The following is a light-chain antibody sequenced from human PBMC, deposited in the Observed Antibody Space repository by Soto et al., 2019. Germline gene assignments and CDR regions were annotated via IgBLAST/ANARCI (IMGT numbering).Light chain of an antibody. CDR1: QGISSY. V-gene: IGKV1-8*01. Sequence: IRRTHAPSSFSASTLDRVSITFLASQGISSYLAWYQQKPGKAPKLLIYAASTLQSGVPSRFSGSGSGTDFTLTISCLQSEDFATYYCQQYYSYPITFGQGTRLEIK. CDR2: AAS. J-gene: IGKJ5*01. CDR3: QQYYSYPIT.